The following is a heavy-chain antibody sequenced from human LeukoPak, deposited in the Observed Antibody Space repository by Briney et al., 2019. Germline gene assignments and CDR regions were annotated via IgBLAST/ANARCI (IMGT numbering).Heavy chain of an antibody. J-gene: IGHJ4*02. D-gene: IGHD3-22*01. CDR2: ISAYSGNT. CDR1: GYTFTNYG. CDR3: AISQGSYYDTSGYLDGDY. Sequence: ASVKVSCKASGYTFTNYGIFWVRQAPGQGLEWMGWISAYSGNTNYAQKLQGRDTMTTETSTSTAYMELESLRSDDTAVYYCAISQGSYYDTSGYLDGDYWGQGTLVTVS. V-gene: IGHV1-18*01.